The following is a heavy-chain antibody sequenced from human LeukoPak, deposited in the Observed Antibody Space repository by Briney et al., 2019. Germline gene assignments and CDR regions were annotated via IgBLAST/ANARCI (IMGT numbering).Heavy chain of an antibody. CDR1: GFTFSSYW. CDR2: IKQDGSEK. D-gene: IGHD3-9*01. Sequence: GGSLRLSCAASGFTFSSYWMSWVRQAPGKGLEWVANIKQDGSEKYYVDSVKGRFTISRDNAKNSPYLQMNSLRAEDTAVYYCAGPRYFDHDYYFDYWGQGTLVTVSS. V-gene: IGHV3-7*01. CDR3: AGPRYFDHDYYFDY. J-gene: IGHJ4*02.